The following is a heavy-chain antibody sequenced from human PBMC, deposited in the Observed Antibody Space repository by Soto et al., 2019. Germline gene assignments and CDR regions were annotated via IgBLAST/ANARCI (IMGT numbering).Heavy chain of an antibody. CDR2: IYYSGST. CDR1: GRSISSYY. V-gene: IGHV4-59*08. J-gene: IGHJ4*02. Sequence: QVQLQASGPGLVQPSETLSLTCTVSGRSISSYYWSWIRQPQGKGLEWIGYIYYSGSTNYNPSLKRRVTISVDTSKNQFSLKLSSVTAADTAVYYCARHHDSWGQGTLVTVSS. CDR3: ARHHDS.